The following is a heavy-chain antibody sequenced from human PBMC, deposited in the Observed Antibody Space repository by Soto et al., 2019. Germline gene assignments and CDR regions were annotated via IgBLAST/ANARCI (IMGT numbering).Heavy chain of an antibody. V-gene: IGHV2-5*02. D-gene: IGHD2-15*01. CDR1: GFSLTTSGEG. CDR2: IYWDDDK. CDR3: AHRPRYCSGNNCYYLAFDI. Sequence: QITLKESGPTLVKPKQTLTLTCTFSGFSLTTSGEGVGWIRQPPGKALEWLALIYWDDDKVYSPFLKSRLTITKDTSKNQVVLTMTNMDPVDTGTYYCAHRPRYCSGNNCYYLAFDIWGQGTMVTVSS. J-gene: IGHJ3*02.